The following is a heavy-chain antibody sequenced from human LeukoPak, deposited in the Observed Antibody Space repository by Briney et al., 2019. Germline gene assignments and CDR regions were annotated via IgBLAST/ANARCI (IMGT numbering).Heavy chain of an antibody. CDR3: AKDVVTMIVVVTTFDY. CDR1: GFTFSTYS. CDR2: ISGSGGST. D-gene: IGHD3-22*01. Sequence: GGSLRLSCAASGFTFSTYSMNWVRQAPGKGLEWVSAISGSGGSTYYADSVKGRFTISRDNSKNTLYLQMNSLRAEDTAVYYCAKDVVTMIVVVTTFDYWGQGTLVTVSS. J-gene: IGHJ4*02. V-gene: IGHV3-23*01.